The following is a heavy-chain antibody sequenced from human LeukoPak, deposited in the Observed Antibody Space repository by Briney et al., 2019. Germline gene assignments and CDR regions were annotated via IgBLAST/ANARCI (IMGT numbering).Heavy chain of an antibody. J-gene: IGHJ4*02. D-gene: IGHD3-16*02. CDR3: EREGGIMITFGGVIEPYYFDY. V-gene: IGHV2-70*04. Sequence: SGPTLVNPTQTLTLTCTFSGFSLSTSGMRVSWIRQPPGKALEWLARIDWDDDKFYSTSLKTRLTISKDTSKNQVVLTMTNMDPVDTATYYCEREGGIMITFGGVIEPYYFDYWGQGTLVTVSS. CDR2: IDWDDDK. CDR1: GFSLSTSGMR.